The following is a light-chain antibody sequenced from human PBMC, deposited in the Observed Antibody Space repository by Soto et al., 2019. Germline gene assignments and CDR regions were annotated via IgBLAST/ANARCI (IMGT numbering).Light chain of an antibody. J-gene: IGLJ1*01. CDR3: SSYAGDNTYV. V-gene: IGLV2-8*01. CDR2: EVS. Sequence: QSALTQPASASGSPGQSVSISCTGTSRDIGDYNYVSWYQQHPGKAPKLIIYEVSKRPSGVPDRFSASKFANTASLTVAGLQAEDEADSHCSSYAGDNTYVFGSGTKVTVL. CDR1: SRDIGDYNY.